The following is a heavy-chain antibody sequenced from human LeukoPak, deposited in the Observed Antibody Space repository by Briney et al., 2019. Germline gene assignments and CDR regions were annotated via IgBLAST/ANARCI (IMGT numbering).Heavy chain of an antibody. CDR3: AREAISGSYIGY. J-gene: IGHJ4*02. Sequence: ASVKVSCKASGYTFTAYYIHWVRQAPGQGLEWMGCINPKTGATKNAQRFQGRVSMTRDTSISTAYMELSRVTSDDTALYYCAREAISGSYIGYWGQGTLVTVSS. D-gene: IGHD1-26*01. V-gene: IGHV1-2*02. CDR1: GYTFTAYY. CDR2: INPKTGAT.